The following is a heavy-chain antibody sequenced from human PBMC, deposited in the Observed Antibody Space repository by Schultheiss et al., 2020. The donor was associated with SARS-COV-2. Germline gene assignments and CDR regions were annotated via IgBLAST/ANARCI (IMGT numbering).Heavy chain of an antibody. Sequence: GGSLRLSCAASGFTFSSYAMSWVRQAPGKGLEWVSAISGSGGSTYYADSVKGRFTISRDNAKNSLYLQMNSLRAEDTAVYYCARELSSPEENWFDPWGQGTLVTVSS. CDR3: ARELSSPEENWFDP. CDR1: GFTFSSYA. J-gene: IGHJ5*02. CDR2: ISGSGGST. V-gene: IGHV3-23*01.